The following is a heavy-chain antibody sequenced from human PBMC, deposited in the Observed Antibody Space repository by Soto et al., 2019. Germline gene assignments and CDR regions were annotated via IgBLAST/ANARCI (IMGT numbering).Heavy chain of an antibody. CDR2: FDPEDGET. D-gene: IGHD6-19*01. Sequence: ASVKVSCKASGYTFTSYDINWVRQATGKGLEWMGGFDPEDGETIYAQKFQGRVTMTEDTSTDTAYMELSSLRSEDTAVYYCATGKYRSGRCISNDYWGPGTLVTVSS. CDR1: GYTFTSYD. CDR3: ATGKYRSGRCISNDY. V-gene: IGHV1-24*01. J-gene: IGHJ4*02.